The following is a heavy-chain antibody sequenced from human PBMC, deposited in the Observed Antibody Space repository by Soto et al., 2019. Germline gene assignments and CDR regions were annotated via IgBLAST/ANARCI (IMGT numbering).Heavy chain of an antibody. Sequence: SETLSLTCTVSGGSISSYYWSWIRQPPGKGLEWIGYIYYSGSTNYNPSLKSRVTISVDTSKNQFSLKLSSVTAADTAVYYRARREWITVAYAFDIWGQGTMVTVSS. CDR3: ARREWITVAYAFDI. D-gene: IGHD2-15*01. CDR1: GGSISSYY. V-gene: IGHV4-59*13. J-gene: IGHJ3*02. CDR2: IYYSGST.